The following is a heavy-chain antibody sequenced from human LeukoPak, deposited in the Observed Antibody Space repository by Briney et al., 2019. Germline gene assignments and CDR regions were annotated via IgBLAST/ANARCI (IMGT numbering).Heavy chain of an antibody. CDR2: ISCDGSNK. V-gene: IGHV3-30-3*01. CDR3: ARGDYPYYFDY. J-gene: IGHJ4*02. D-gene: IGHD4-17*01. Sequence: GGSLRLSCAASGFTFSSYAMHWVRQAPGKGLEWVAVISCDGSNKYYADSVKGRFTISRDNSKNTLYLQMNSLRAEDTAVYYCARGDYPYYFDYWGQGILVTVSS. CDR1: GFTFSSYA.